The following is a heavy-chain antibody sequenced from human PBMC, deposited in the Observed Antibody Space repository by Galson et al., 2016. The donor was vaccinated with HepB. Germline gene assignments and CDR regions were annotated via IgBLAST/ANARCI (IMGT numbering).Heavy chain of an antibody. J-gene: IGHJ2*01. CDR3: ARNSCSSSSCYPEYWYFDL. V-gene: IGHV4-34*01. D-gene: IGHD2-2*01. CDR1: GGSLSGYF. CDR2: INDSGST. Sequence: SETLSLTCAVYGGSLSGYFWSWIRQPPGRGLEWIGEINDSGSTNYNPSLKSRVTISVDTSKNQFSLKMYSVTAADTAAYYCARNSCSSSSCYPEYWYFDLWGRGTLVTVSS.